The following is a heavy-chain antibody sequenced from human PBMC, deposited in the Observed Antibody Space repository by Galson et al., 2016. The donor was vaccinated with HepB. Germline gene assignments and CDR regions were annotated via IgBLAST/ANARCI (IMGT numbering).Heavy chain of an antibody. V-gene: IGHV5-51*01. J-gene: IGHJ6*02. D-gene: IGHD6-13*01. CDR1: GYSFPSYW. CDR3: ATLIAAVGHDCDNDVDV. Sequence: SGAEVKKPGESLKISCKGSGYSFPSYWIGWVRQMSGKGLEWMGIIYPGDSDTRYSPSLQGQVTISADKSISTAYLQWSSLKASETAMYYCATLIAAVGHDCDNDVDVWGRGTTVTVSS. CDR2: IYPGDSDT.